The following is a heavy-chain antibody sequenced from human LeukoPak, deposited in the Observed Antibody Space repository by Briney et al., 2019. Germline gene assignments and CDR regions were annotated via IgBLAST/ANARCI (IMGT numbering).Heavy chain of an antibody. V-gene: IGHV3-23*01. CDR2: IIGGGGST. Sequence: GGTLRLSCAASGFPFSSHGMSWVRQAPGKGLEWVSGIIGGGGSTYYADSVKGRFTISGDNSRNTLFLQMNSLRAEDTAIYYCAHGAMYQLDYWGQGTLVTVSS. J-gene: IGHJ4*02. D-gene: IGHD2-2*01. CDR1: GFPFSSHG. CDR3: AHGAMYQLDY.